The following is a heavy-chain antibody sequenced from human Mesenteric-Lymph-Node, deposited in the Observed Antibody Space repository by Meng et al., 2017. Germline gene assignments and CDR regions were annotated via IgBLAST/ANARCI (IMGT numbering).Heavy chain of an antibody. J-gene: IGHJ3*02. CDR3: ARGRVGATPFAFDI. Sequence: WVRQAPGKGLEWIGSIYYSGSTYYNPSLKSRVTISVDTSKNQFSLKLSSVTAADTAVYYCARGRVGATPFAFDIWGQGTMVTVSS. D-gene: IGHD1-26*01. CDR2: IYYSGST. V-gene: IGHV4-39*07.